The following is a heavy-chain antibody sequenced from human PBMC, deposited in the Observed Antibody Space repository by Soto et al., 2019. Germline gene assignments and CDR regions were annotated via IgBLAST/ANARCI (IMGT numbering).Heavy chain of an antibody. J-gene: IGHJ4*02. V-gene: IGHV4-30-2*01. CDR3: ARAMTTVTTIDY. Sequence: PSETLSISCEVSGGSVSRARYSWSWIRQPPGKGLEWIGYIYHSGSTYYNPSLKSRVTISVDRSKNQFSLKLSSVTAADTAVYYCARAMTTVTTIDYWGQGTLVTVSS. CDR2: IYHSGST. CDR1: GGSVSRARYS. D-gene: IGHD4-17*01.